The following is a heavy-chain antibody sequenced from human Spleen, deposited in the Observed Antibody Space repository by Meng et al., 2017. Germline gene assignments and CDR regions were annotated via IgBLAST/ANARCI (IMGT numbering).Heavy chain of an antibody. J-gene: IGHJ4*02. Sequence: QGHLLQSGAEVKKPGASVWVSCKASGYTFASYGISWVRQAPGQGLEWMGWLVNNADTYSAQKFQGRVTMTRDTHTSTDFMELRSLRSDDTAVYYCARGTPGRSYSDYWGQGTLVTVSS. CDR1: GYTFASYG. V-gene: IGHV1-18*01. CDR3: ARGTPGRSYSDY. CDR2: LVNNADT. D-gene: IGHD3-10*01.